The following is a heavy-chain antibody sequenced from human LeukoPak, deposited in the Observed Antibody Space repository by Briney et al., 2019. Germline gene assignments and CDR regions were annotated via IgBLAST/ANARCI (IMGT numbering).Heavy chain of an antibody. V-gene: IGHV1-69*05. CDR3: ARAVVVPAAIPYYYMDV. CDR1: RGTFSSYA. CDR2: IIPIFGTA. D-gene: IGHD2-2*01. Sequence: ASVKVSCKASRGTFSSYAISWVRQAPGQGLEWMGRIIPIFGTANYAQKFQGRVTITTDESTSTAYMELSSLRSEDTAVYYCARAVVVPAAIPYYYMDVWGKGTTVTVSS. J-gene: IGHJ6*03.